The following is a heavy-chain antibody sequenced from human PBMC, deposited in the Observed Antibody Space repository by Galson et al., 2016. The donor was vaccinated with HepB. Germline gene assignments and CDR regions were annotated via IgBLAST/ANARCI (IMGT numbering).Heavy chain of an antibody. Sequence: SLRLSCAASGFTFRNYGITWVRQAPGKGLEVVSSISRSGDSTDYAYSVKSRFTISRDNSKNTLSLKMNSLTADDTPIYYCVEGSTAPAVWGKGTTVTVSS. J-gene: IGHJ6*04. V-gene: IGHV3-23*01. D-gene: IGHD2-2*01. CDR3: VEGSTAPAV. CDR2: ISRSGDST. CDR1: GFTFRNYG.